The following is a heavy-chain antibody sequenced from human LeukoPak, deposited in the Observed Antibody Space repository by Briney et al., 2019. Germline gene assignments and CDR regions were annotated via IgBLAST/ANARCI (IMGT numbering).Heavy chain of an antibody. CDR2: ISYDGSNE. D-gene: IGHD3-10*01. CDR1: GFTFSTYS. J-gene: IGHJ4*02. Sequence: TGGSLRLSCAASGFTFSTYSMHWVRQAPGKGLEWVAAISYDGSNEYYADSVKGRFTISRDSSENTLYLQMNSLRVEDTAVYYCARVGYYSSGPFSYFDYWGQGTLVTVSS. V-gene: IGHV3-30*03. CDR3: ARVGYYSSGPFSYFDY.